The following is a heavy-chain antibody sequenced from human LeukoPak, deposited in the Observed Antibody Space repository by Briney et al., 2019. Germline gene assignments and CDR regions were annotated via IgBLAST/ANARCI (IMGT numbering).Heavy chain of an antibody. J-gene: IGHJ4*02. CDR1: GYSISSGYY. CDR2: IYHSGST. CDR3: ARGLWAAAGFFDY. D-gene: IGHD6-13*01. Sequence: PSQTLPLTCTVSGYSISSGYYWGWIRPPPGKGLEWIGSIYHSGSTYYNPSLKSRVTISVDTSKNQFSLKLSSVTAADTAVYYCARGLWAAAGFFDYWGQGTLVTVSS. V-gene: IGHV4-38-2*02.